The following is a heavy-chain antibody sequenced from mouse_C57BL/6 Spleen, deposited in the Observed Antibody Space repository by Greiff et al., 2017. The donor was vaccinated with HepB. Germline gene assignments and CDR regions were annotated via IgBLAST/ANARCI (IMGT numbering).Heavy chain of an antibody. V-gene: IGHV1-72*01. CDR3: ARSGIGSGHYYAMDY. D-gene: IGHD1-1*01. J-gene: IGHJ4*01. Sequence: QVQLKQPGAELVKPGASVKLSCKASGYTFTSYWMHWVKQRPGRGLEWIGRIDPNSGGTKYNEKFKSKATLTVDKPSSTAYMQLSSLTSEDSAVYYCARSGIGSGHYYAMDYWGQGTSVTVSS. CDR1: GYTFTSYW. CDR2: IDPNSGGT.